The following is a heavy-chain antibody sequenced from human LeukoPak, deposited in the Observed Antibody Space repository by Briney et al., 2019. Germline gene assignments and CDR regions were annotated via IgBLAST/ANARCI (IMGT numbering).Heavy chain of an antibody. J-gene: IGHJ4*02. CDR3: ARVPSGPPGIAAAGDFDY. D-gene: IGHD6-13*01. CDR1: GYTFTSYA. CDR2: INTNTGNP. V-gene: IGHV7-4-1*02. Sequence: ASVKVSCKASGYTFTSYAMNWVRQASGQGLEWMGWINTNTGNPTYAQGFTGRFVFSLDTSVSTAYLQISSLKAEDTAVYYCARVPSGPPGIAAAGDFDYWGQGTPVTVSS.